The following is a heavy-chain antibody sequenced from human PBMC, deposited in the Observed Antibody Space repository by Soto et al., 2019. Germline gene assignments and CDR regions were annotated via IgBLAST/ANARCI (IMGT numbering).Heavy chain of an antibody. CDR3: EKDSFGYYDFWSGPPGAAFDI. Sequence: PGGSLRLSCAASGFTFSSYAMSWVRQAPGKGLEWISAISGSGGSTYYADSVKGRFTISSDNSKNTPYLQMNSLSAEDTAVYYWEKDSFGYYDFWSGPPGAAFDIWGQGTMVTVSS. V-gene: IGHV3-23*01. J-gene: IGHJ3*02. CDR2: ISGSGGST. D-gene: IGHD3-3*01. CDR1: GFTFSSYA.